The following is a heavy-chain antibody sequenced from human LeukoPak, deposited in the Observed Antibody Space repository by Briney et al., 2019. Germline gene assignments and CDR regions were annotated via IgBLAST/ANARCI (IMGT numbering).Heavy chain of an antibody. CDR1: GGSISSSNW. CDR2: IYHSGST. D-gene: IGHD4-17*01. J-gene: IGHJ4*02. CDR3: ARAGDYEYYFDY. Sequence: PSETLSLTCAVSGGSISSSNWWTLVRQPPGKGLEWIGEIYHSGSTNYNPSLKSRVTISVDTSKNQFSLKLSSVTAADTAVYYCARAGDYEYYFDYWGQGTLVTVSS. V-gene: IGHV4-4*02.